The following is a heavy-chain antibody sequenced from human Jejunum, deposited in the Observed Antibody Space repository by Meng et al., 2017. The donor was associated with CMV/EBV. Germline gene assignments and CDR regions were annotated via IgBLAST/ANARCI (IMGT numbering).Heavy chain of an antibody. CDR1: DAYA. D-gene: IGHD6-19*01. Sequence: DAYAIHWVRKRPGKGLEWVSGINWNSDSRGYADSVRGRFTISRDNAKNSLYLQMNNLRVDDTAFYYCAKDYVSFSTYRSGWPVDYWGRGTLVTVSS. J-gene: IGHJ4*02. CDR3: AKDYVSFSTYRSGWPVDY. V-gene: IGHV3-9*01. CDR2: INWNSDSR.